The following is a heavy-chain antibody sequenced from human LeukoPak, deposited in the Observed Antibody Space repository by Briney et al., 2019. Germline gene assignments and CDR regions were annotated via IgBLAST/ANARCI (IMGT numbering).Heavy chain of an antibody. D-gene: IGHD3-9*01. CDR1: GFTFDDYD. V-gene: IGHV3-20*04. J-gene: IGHJ4*02. CDR3: ARERYYDILTGLANFDY. Sequence: GGSLRLSCAASGFTFDDYDMSWVRQPPGKGLEWVSGINWNGGSTGYADSVKGRFTISRDNAKNSHYLQMKSLRAEDTAVYFCARERYYDILTGLANFDYWGQGILVTVSS. CDR2: INWNGGST.